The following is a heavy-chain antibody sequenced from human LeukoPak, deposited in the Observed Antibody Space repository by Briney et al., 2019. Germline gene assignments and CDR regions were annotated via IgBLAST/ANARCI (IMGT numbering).Heavy chain of an antibody. D-gene: IGHD2-2*01. CDR2: ISSSSSYI. CDR1: GFTFSSYS. CDR3: ASTGGYCSSTSCRYLYYYYGMDV. V-gene: IGHV3-21*01. J-gene: IGHJ6*02. Sequence: GGSLRLSCAASGFTFSSYSMNWVRQAPGKGLEWVSSISSSSSYIYYADSVKGRFTISRDNAENSLYLQMNSLRAEDTAVYYCASTGGYCSSTSCRYLYYYYGMDVWGQGITVTVSS.